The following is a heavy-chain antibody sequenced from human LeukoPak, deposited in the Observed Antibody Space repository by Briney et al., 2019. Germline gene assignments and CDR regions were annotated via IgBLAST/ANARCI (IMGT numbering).Heavy chain of an antibody. CDR3: ARALGAFDI. J-gene: IGHJ3*02. CDR1: GGSISSSSYY. V-gene: IGHV4-39*07. CDR2: IYYSGST. Sequence: SETLSLTCTVSGGSISSSSYYWGWIRQPPGKGLEWIASIYYSGSTYYNPSLKSRVNISLDTSENQFSLKLSSVTAADTAVYYCARALGAFDIWGQGTMVTVSS.